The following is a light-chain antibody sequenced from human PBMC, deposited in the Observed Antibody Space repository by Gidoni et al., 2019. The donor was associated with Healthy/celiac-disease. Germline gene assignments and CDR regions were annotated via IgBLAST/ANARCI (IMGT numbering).Light chain of an antibody. J-gene: IGKJ4*01. CDR1: QSVSSY. V-gene: IGKV3-11*01. CDR2: DAS. CDR3: QQRSNWPPL. Sequence: SPGERATLSCRASQSVSSYLAGYQQKPGQAPRLLIYDASNRATGIPARFSGSGSGTDFTLTISSLEPEDFAVYYCQQRSNWPPLFGGGTKVEIK.